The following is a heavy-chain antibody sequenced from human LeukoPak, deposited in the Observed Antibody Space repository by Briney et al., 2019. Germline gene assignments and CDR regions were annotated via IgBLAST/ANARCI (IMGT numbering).Heavy chain of an antibody. CDR3: ARAVYCSGGSCYPNTNYYYYYMDV. D-gene: IGHD2-15*01. V-gene: IGHV4-34*01. Sequence: SGTLSLTCAVYGGSFSGYYWSWIRQPPGKGLEWIGEINHSGSTNYNPSLKSRVTISVDTSKNQFSLKLSSVTAADTAVYYCARAVYCSGGSCYPNTNYYYYYMDVWGKGTTVTVSS. CDR1: GGSFSGYY. CDR2: INHSGST. J-gene: IGHJ6*03.